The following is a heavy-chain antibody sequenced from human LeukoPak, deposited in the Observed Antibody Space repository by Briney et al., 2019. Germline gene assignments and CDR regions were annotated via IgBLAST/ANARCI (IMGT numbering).Heavy chain of an antibody. Sequence: SQTLSLTCTVSGGSISSGGYYWSWIRQHPGKGLEWIGYIYYSGSTNYNPSLKSRVTISVDTSKNQFSLKLSSVTAADTAVYYCARFPGLAVAAGYWGQGTLVTVSS. CDR1: GGSISSGGYY. CDR2: IYYSGST. V-gene: IGHV4-31*03. D-gene: IGHD6-19*01. J-gene: IGHJ4*02. CDR3: ARFPGLAVAAGY.